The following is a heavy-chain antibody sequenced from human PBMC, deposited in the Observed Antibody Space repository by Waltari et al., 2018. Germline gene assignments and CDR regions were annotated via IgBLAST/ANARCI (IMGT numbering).Heavy chain of an antibody. V-gene: IGHV1-69-2*01. J-gene: IGHJ4*02. Sequence: VQLVQSGAEVKKPGSSVKVSCKASGYTFTDYYMHWVQQAPGKGLEWMGRVDPEDGETIYAEKFQGRVTITADTSTDTAYMELSSLRSEDTAVYYCATRPAVNSVSQIDYWGQGTLVTVSS. D-gene: IGHD1-26*01. CDR1: GYTFTDYY. CDR3: ATRPAVNSVSQIDY. CDR2: VDPEDGET.